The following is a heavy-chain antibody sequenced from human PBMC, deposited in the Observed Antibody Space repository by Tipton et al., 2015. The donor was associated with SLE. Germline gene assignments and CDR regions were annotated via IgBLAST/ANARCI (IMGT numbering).Heavy chain of an antibody. CDR2: IKQDGSEK. CDR3: ARDKEWVDFDY. D-gene: IGHD1-26*01. J-gene: IGHJ4*02. Sequence: SLRLSCADSGFTLSCYWMSWVRQAPGKGLEWVANIKQDGSEKYYVDSVKGRFTISRDNAKNSLYLQMNSLRAEDTAVYYCARDKEWVDFDYWGQGTLVTVSS. CDR1: GFTLSCYW. V-gene: IGHV3-7*01.